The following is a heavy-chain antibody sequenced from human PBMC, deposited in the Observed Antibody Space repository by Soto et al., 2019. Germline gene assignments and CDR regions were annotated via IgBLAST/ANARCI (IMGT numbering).Heavy chain of an antibody. CDR3: ARAIAVAGYYYYGMDV. J-gene: IGHJ6*02. D-gene: IGHD6-19*01. V-gene: IGHV1-18*01. CDR2: ISAYNGNT. CDR1: GYTFTSYG. Sequence: ASVKVSCKASGYTFTSYGISWVRQAPGQGLEWMGWISAYNGNTNYAQKLQGRVTMTTDTSTSTAYMELRSLRSDDTAVYYCARAIAVAGYYYYGMDVWRQGTTVTVSS.